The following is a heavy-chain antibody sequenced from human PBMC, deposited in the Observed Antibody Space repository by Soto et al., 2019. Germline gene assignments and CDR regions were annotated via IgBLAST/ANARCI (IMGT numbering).Heavy chain of an antibody. Sequence: EVQLLESGGGLVQPGGSLRLSCTASGFTFSSNAMSWVRQAPGKGLEWVSSISGGAGVTYYADSVKGRFTISRDNSKNALYLQMNSLRAEDTAVYYCAKDWVSGSSPYWGQGTLVTVSS. CDR2: ISGGAGVT. J-gene: IGHJ4*02. D-gene: IGHD2-15*01. CDR1: GFTFSSNA. V-gene: IGHV3-23*01. CDR3: AKDWVSGSSPY.